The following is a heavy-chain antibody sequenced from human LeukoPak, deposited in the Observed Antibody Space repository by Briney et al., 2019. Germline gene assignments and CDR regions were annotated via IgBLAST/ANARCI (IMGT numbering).Heavy chain of an antibody. J-gene: IGHJ4*02. CDR1: RFSLSTFI. Sequence: PGGSLRLSRAPSRFSLSTFIIHGVPPAPGRGVEGVAFIRFDGSNEYYTDTLKGRYTISRETSQNTLYLQKKALSAQSTRLYYCAKSDPRLPDDGGQGTLVSVSS. CDR3: AKSDPRLPDD. V-gene: IGHV3-30*02. CDR2: IRFDGSNE.